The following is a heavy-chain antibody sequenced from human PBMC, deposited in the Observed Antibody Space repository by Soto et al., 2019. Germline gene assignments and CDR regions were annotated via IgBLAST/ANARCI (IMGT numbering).Heavy chain of an antibody. CDR2: INAGNGNT. CDR3: ARDPSYYGMDV. Sequence: GASVKDSCKASGYTFTRYAMHWVRQAPGQRLEWMGWINAGNGNTKYSQKFQGRVTITRDTSASTAYMELSSLRSEDTAVYYCARDPSYYGMDVWGQGTTVTVSS. J-gene: IGHJ6*02. V-gene: IGHV1-3*01. CDR1: GYTFTRYA.